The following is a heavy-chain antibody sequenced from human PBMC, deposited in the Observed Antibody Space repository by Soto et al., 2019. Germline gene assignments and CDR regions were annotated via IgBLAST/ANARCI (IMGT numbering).Heavy chain of an antibody. V-gene: IGHV3-33*01. Sequence: GGSLRLSCAASGFTFSSYGMHWVRQAPGKGLEWVAVIWYDGSNKYYADSVKGRFTISRDNSKNTLYLQMNSLRAEDTAVYYCAGEDTYYYYGMDVWGQGTTVTVSS. CDR2: IWYDGSNK. CDR1: GFTFSSYG. J-gene: IGHJ6*02. CDR3: AGEDTYYYYGMDV.